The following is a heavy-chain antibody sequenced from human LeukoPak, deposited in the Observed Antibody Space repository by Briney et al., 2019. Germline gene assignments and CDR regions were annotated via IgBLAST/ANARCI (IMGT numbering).Heavy chain of an antibody. V-gene: IGHV1-69*05. CDR1: GGTFSSYA. CDR2: IIPIFGTA. J-gene: IGHJ6*03. Sequence: GASVKVSCKASGGTFSSYAISWVRQAPGQGLEWMGGIIPIFGTANYAQRFQGRVTITTDESTSTAYMELSSLRSEDTAVYYCARAHVCSSTSCPQDYYYYYVDVWGKGTTVTVSS. CDR3: ARAHVCSSTSCPQDYYYYYVDV. D-gene: IGHD2-2*01.